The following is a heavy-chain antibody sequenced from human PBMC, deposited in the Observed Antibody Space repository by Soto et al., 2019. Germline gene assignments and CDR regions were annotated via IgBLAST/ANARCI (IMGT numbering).Heavy chain of an antibody. CDR1: GGSISSSSYY. J-gene: IGHJ4*02. CDR2: INHSGST. Sequence: SETLSLTCTVSGGSISSSSYYWGWIRQPPGKGLEWIGEINHSGSTNYNPSLKSRVTISVDTSKNQFSLKLNSVTAADTAVYYCARDGSGSYYNSFDYWGQGTLVTVSS. CDR3: ARDGSGSYYNSFDY. V-gene: IGHV4-39*02. D-gene: IGHD3-10*01.